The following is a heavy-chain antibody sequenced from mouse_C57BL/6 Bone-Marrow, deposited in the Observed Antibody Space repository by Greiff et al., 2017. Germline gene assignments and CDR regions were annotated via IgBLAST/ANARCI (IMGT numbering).Heavy chain of an antibody. V-gene: IGHV1-42*01. CDR3: AREWKLLRYGAMDY. J-gene: IGHJ4*01. CDR2: INPSTGGT. CDR1: GYSFTGYY. Sequence: EVKLMESGPELVKPGASVKISCKASGYSFTGYYMNWVKQSPEKSLEWIGEINPSTGGTTYNQKFKAKATLTVDKSSSTAYMQLKSLTSEDSAVYYCAREWKLLRYGAMDYWGQGTSVTVSA. D-gene: IGHD1-1*01.